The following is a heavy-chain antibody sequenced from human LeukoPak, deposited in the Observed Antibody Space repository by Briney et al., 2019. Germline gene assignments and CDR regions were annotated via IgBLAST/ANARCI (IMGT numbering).Heavy chain of an antibody. V-gene: IGHV1-8*01. CDR2: MNPNNGNT. CDR3: ARAYCTGGICYGFDY. J-gene: IGHJ4*02. D-gene: IGHD2-15*01. CDR1: GYTFTSND. Sequence: ASVKVSCKASGYTFTSNDINWVRQGTGQGLEWMGWMNPNNGNTGYAQKFQGRVTVTRNTSINTAYMELSSLRSEDTAVYYCARAYCTGGICYGFDYWGQGTLVTVSS.